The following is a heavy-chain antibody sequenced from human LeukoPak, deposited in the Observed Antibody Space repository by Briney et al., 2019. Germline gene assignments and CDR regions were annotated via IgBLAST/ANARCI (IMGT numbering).Heavy chain of an antibody. CDR2: IRSKADSYTT. CDR3: RAAADLNDY. D-gene: IGHD6-13*01. J-gene: IGHJ4*02. CDR1: GFTFRGSA. Sequence: GGSLRLSCAASGFTFRGSAMHCVREACGKGLEWLGRIRSKADSYTTAYAASVKGRFIVSRDDSKNTAYLQMNSLKTEDTAVYYCRAAADLNDYWGQGTLVSVSS. V-gene: IGHV3-73*01.